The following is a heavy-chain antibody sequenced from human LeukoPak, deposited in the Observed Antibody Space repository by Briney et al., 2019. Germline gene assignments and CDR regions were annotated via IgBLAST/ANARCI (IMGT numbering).Heavy chain of an antibody. CDR1: RFTFSSYW. CDR2: ISSSSSYI. Sequence: GGSLRLSCAASRFTFSSYWMNWVRQAPGKGLEWVSSISSSSSYIYYADSVKGRFTISRDNSKNTLHLQMNSLRAEDTAVYYCAKGRIVGATTAWFDPWGQGTLVTVS. V-gene: IGHV3-21*04. D-gene: IGHD1-26*01. J-gene: IGHJ5*02. CDR3: AKGRIVGATTAWFDP.